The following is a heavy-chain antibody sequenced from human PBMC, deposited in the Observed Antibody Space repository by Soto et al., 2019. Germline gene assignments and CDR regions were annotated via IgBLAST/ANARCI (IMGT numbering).Heavy chain of an antibody. D-gene: IGHD7-27*01. J-gene: IGHJ4*02. V-gene: IGHV4-59*08. CDR1: GGSISRYY. CDR3: AKNWNWGSLVH. CDR2: IYYGGST. Sequence: SETLSLTCTVSGGSISRYYWSWIRQPPGKGLEWIGYIYYGGSTNYNPSLKSRVTISVDTPKNQFSLKLSSVTAADTAVYYCAKNWNWGSLVHWGQGTLVTVSS.